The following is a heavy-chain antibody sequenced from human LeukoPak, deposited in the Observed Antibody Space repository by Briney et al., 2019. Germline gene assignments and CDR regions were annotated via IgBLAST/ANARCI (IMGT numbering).Heavy chain of an antibody. Sequence: SETLSLTCTVSGGSISNNNYYWGWLRQPPGKGLEWIASIYYSGSTYSNPSLKSRVTISVDTSKNQFSLKLSSVTAAGTAVYFCARTAVEQQLAYFDYWGQGTLVTVSS. CDR3: ARTAVEQQLAYFDY. J-gene: IGHJ4*02. CDR1: GGSISNNNYY. V-gene: IGHV4-39*01. CDR2: IYYSGST. D-gene: IGHD6-13*01.